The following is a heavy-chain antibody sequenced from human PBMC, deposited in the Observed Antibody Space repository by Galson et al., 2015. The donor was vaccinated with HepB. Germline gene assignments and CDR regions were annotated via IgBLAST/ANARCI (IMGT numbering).Heavy chain of an antibody. CDR3: ARPAGGGNVFYYYYGMDV. J-gene: IGHJ6*02. Sequence: SVKVSCKASGGTFSSYAISWVRQAPGQGLEWMGGIIPIFGTANYAQKFQGRVTITADESTSTAYMELSSLRSEDTAVYYCARPAGGGNVFYYYYGMDVWGQGTTVTVSS. CDR2: IIPIFGTA. CDR1: GGTFSSYA. D-gene: IGHD2-15*01. V-gene: IGHV1-69*13.